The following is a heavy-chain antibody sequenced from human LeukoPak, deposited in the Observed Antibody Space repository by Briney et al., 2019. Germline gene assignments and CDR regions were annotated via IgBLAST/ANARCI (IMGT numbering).Heavy chain of an antibody. CDR3: ASELGYCSGGSCYSFDY. D-gene: IGHD2-15*01. CDR1: GGSISSYY. CDR2: IYTSGST. J-gene: IGHJ4*02. V-gene: IGHV4-4*07. Sequence: SETLSLTCTVSGGSISSYYWSWIRQPAGKGLEWIGRIYTSGSTNYNPSLKSRVTVSVDTSKNQFSLKLSSVTAADTAVYYCASELGYCSGGSCYSFDYWGQGTLVTVSS.